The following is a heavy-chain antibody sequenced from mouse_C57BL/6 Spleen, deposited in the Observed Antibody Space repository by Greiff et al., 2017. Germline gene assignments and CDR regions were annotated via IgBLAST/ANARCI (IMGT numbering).Heavy chain of an antibody. J-gene: IGHJ3*01. CDR3: AAFTTEFAY. D-gene: IGHD1-1*01. Sequence: VLLQQPGAELVKPGASVKMSCKASGYTFTSYWIPWVKQRPGQGLEWIGDIYPGSGSTNYNEKFKSKATLTVDTSSSTAYMQLSSLTAEDSAVYYCAAFTTEFAYWGQGTLVTVSA. CDR2: IYPGSGST. V-gene: IGHV1-55*01. CDR1: GYTFTSYW.